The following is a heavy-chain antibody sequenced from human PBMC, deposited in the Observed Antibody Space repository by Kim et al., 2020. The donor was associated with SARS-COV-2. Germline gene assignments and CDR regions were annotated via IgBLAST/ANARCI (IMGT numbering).Heavy chain of an antibody. V-gene: IGHV3-74*01. CDR2: INGDGSST. D-gene: IGHD5-12*01. J-gene: IGHJ4*02. CDR3: ARAGYGGYHYFDN. Sequence: GGSLRLSCAASGFTFSSYWMHWVRQAPGEGLVWVSRINGDGSSTSYADSVKGRFTISRNNAKNTLFLQMNSLRAEDTAVYYCARAGYGGYHYFDNWGQGTLVTVSS. CDR1: GFTFSSYW.